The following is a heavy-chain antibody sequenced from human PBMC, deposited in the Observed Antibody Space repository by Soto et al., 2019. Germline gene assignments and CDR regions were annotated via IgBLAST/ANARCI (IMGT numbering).Heavy chain of an antibody. CDR1: GFTFSDFG. CDR3: AKDSDGMDV. V-gene: IGHV3-30*18. CDR2: ISYDGSNQ. Sequence: QVQLVESGGGVVQPGRSLRLSCAASGFTFSDFGMHWVRQAPGKGLAWVAVISYDGSNQYYADSVKGRFTISRDNSENTLHLQVNSLRPEDTAVYYCAKDSDGMDVWVQGATVTVSS. D-gene: IGHD6-19*01. J-gene: IGHJ6*02.